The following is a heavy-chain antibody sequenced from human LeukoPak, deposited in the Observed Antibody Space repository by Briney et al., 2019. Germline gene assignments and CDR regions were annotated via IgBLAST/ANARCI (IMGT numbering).Heavy chain of an antibody. CDR1: GFTFSSYG. CDR2: IRYDGSNK. CDR3: AKDLPYDSSGYHDY. Sequence: PGGSLRLSCAASGFTFSSYGMHWVRQAPGKGLEWVAFIRYDGSNKYYADSVKGRFTISRDNSKNTLYQQMNSLRAEDTAVYYCAKDLPYDSSGYHDYWGQGTLVTVSS. D-gene: IGHD3-22*01. J-gene: IGHJ4*02. V-gene: IGHV3-30*02.